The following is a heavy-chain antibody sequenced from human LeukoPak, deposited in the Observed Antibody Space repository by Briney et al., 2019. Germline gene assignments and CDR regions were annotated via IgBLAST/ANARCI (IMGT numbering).Heavy chain of an antibody. V-gene: IGHV3-13*01. CDR2: IGTAGDT. CDR3: ARVAKERVGGVYYFDY. J-gene: IGHJ4*02. Sequence: GGSLRLSCAASGFTFSDYDMHWVRQATGKGLEWVSVIGTAGDTYYTGSVKGRFTISRENSKNSLYLQMNSLRAGDTAVYYCARVAKERVGGVYYFDYWGQGTLVTVSS. D-gene: IGHD1-1*01. CDR1: GFTFSDYD.